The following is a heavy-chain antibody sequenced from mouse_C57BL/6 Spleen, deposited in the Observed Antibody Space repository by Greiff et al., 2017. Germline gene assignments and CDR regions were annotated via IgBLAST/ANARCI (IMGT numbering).Heavy chain of an antibody. Sequence: VQLVESGAELVRPGASVTLSCKASGYTFTDYEMHWVKQTPVHGLEWIGAIDPETGGTAYNQKFKGKAILTADKSSSTAYMELRSLTSEDSAVYYCTRRGNPGFDYWGQGTTLTVSS. CDR2: IDPETGGT. CDR3: TRRGNPGFDY. V-gene: IGHV1-15*01. J-gene: IGHJ2*01. CDR1: GYTFTDYE.